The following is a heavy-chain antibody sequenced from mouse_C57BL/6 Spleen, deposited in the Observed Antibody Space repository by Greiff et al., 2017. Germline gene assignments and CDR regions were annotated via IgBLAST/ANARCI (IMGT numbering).Heavy chain of an antibody. CDR3: ARWEWGYAMDY. V-gene: IGHV1-64*01. J-gene: IGHJ4*01. CDR1: GYTFTSYW. Sequence: QVQLQQPGAELVKPGASVKLSCKASGYTFTSYWMHWVKQRPGQGLEWIGMIHPNSGSTNYNEKFKSKATLTVDKSSSTAYMQLSSLTSEDSAVYYCARWEWGYAMDYWGQGTSVTVSS. D-gene: IGHD4-1*01. CDR2: IHPNSGST.